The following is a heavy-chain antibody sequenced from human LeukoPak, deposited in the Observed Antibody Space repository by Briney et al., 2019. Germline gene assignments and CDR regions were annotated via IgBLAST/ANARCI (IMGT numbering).Heavy chain of an antibody. Sequence: GGSLRLSCAASGFTFSSYGMSWVRQAPGKGLEWVSAISGSGGSTYYADSVKGRFTISRDNSKNTLYLQMDSLRADDTAVYNCATAGNYRFDYWGQGTLVTVSS. V-gene: IGHV3-23*01. J-gene: IGHJ4*02. CDR3: ATAGNYRFDY. CDR1: GFTFSSYG. D-gene: IGHD1-7*01. CDR2: ISGSGGST.